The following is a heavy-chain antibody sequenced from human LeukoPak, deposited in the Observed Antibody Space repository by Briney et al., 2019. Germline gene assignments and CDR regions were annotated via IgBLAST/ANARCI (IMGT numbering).Heavy chain of an antibody. CDR2: IYYSGST. Sequence: SETLSLTCTVSDDSISSDYWNWVRQPPGKGLEWIGYIYYSGSTNYNPSLKSRVTISVDTSKNQFSLKLSSVTAADTAVYYCARHGGYWYYDSSGADAFDMGGQGTTVTVSS. D-gene: IGHD3-22*01. J-gene: IGHJ3*02. V-gene: IGHV4-59*08. CDR3: ARHGGYWYYDSSGADAFDM. CDR1: DDSISSDY.